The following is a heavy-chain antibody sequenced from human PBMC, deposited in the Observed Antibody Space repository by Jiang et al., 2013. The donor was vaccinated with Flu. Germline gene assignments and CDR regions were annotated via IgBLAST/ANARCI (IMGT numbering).Heavy chain of an antibody. CDR2: IYFSGST. CDR1: GGSISSYY. D-gene: IGHD3-16*02. CDR3: ARDSVTYDYVWGSYRLVPGYFDY. J-gene: IGHJ4*02. Sequence: SGSGLVKPSETLSLTCTVSGGSISSYYWSWIRQPPGKGLEWIGYIYFSGSTNYNPSLKSRVTISVDTSKNQFSLKLSSVTAADTAVYYCARDSVTYDYVWGSYRLVPGYFDYWGQGTLVTVSS. V-gene: IGHV4-59*01.